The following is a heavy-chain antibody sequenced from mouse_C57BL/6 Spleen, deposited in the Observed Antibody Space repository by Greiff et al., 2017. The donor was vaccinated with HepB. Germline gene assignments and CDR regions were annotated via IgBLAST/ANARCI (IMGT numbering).Heavy chain of an antibody. CDR2: ISSGGDYI. J-gene: IGHJ2*01. Sequence: EVKLVESGEGLVKPGGSLKLSCAASGFTFSSYAMSWVRQTPEKRLEWVAYISSGGDYIYYADTVKGRFTISRDNARNTLYLQMSSLKSEDTAMYYCTRANLTGYYFDYWGQGTTLTVSS. CDR1: GFTFSSYA. CDR3: TRANLTGYYFDY. V-gene: IGHV5-9-1*02. D-gene: IGHD4-1*01.